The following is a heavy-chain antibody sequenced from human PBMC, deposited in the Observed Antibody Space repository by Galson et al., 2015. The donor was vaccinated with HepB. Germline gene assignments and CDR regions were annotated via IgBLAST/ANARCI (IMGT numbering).Heavy chain of an antibody. V-gene: IGHV3-7*05. CDR1: GFTFSTFW. D-gene: IGHD6-25*01. J-gene: IGHJ4*02. CDR2: IKQDGSEE. Sequence: SLRLSCAASGFTFSTFWMTWVRQAPGRGLEWVANIKQDGSEEYYVDSFKGRFTISRDNARNLLYLQMSSLRAEDTAIYYCARVRVSAADSWGQGTLVTVSS. CDR3: ARVRVSAADS.